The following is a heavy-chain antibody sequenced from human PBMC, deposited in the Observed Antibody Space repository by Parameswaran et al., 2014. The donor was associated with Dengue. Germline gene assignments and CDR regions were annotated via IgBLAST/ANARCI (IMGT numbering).Heavy chain of an antibody. CDR2: IYYSGST. Sequence: VRQAPGKGLEWIGYIYYSGSTNYNPSLKSRVTISVDTSKNQFSLKLSSVTAADTAVYYCARAGGYSYGQIGSAFDIWGQGTMVTVSS. D-gene: IGHD5-18*01. CDR3: ARAGGYSYGQIGSAFDI. J-gene: IGHJ3*02. V-gene: IGHV4-59*01.